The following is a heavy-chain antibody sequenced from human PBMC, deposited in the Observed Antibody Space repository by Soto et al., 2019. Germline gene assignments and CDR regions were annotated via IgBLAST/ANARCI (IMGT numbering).Heavy chain of an antibody. CDR3: AGSNSGGINWFDP. CDR1: GFTFSDYA. J-gene: IGHJ5*02. CDR2: ISSDGSSK. Sequence: QVQLVESGGGVVQPGRSLRLSCAASGFTFSDYAMHWVRQPPGKGLEWVAVISSDGSSKFYADSVKGRLTISRDNSMNTLYLQVNSLRAEETALYYCAGSNSGGINWFDPWGQGTLVIVSS. V-gene: IGHV3-30-3*01. D-gene: IGHD2-2*01.